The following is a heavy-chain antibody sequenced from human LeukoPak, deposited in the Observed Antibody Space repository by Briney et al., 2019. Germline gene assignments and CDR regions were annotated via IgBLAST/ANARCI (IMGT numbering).Heavy chain of an antibody. CDR1: GGSFSGYY. Sequence: SGTLSLTCAVYGGSFSGYYWTWIRQPPGKGLEWIGEISQSGSTNYNPSLKSRVTISADTSRNHFSLRVTSATAADTAVYYCATSGWNGGGGLDPWGQGTLVTVSS. CDR3: ATSGWNGGGGLDP. J-gene: IGHJ5*02. V-gene: IGHV4-34*01. CDR2: ISQSGST. D-gene: IGHD1-1*01.